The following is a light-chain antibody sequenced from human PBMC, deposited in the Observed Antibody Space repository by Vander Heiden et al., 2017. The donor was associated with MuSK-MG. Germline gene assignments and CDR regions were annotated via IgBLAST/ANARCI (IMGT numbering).Light chain of an antibody. V-gene: IGKV3-15*01. CDR2: GAS. CDR1: QSVSSN. J-gene: IGKJ1*01. CDR3: QQYNNWPPWT. Sequence: EILMTQSPATLSVSPGARATLSCRASQSVSSNLAWYQQIPGQAPRLLIYGASSRATGIPARFSGSGYGTECTLTISSLQSEDFAVYYCQQYNNWPPWTFGQGTKVEIK.